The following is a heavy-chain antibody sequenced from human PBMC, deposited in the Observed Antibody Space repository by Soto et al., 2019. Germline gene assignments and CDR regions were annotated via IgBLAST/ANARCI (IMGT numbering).Heavy chain of an antibody. CDR3: ARVPPAVAATGGWFDP. D-gene: IGHD6-19*01. CDR1: GGSVSSASYY. J-gene: IGHJ5*02. Sequence: SETLSLTCTVSGGSVSSASYYLSWIRQPPGKGLEWIGYIYYTGDTNCNPSLKSRVTISVDTSKNQFSLELSSVTAADTAVYYCARVPPAVAATGGWFDPWGQGTLVTVSS. V-gene: IGHV4-61*01. CDR2: IYYTGDT.